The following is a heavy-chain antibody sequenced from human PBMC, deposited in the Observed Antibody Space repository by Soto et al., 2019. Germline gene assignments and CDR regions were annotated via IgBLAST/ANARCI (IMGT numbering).Heavy chain of an antibody. CDR1: GFTFSIYT. V-gene: IGHV3-21*01. J-gene: IGHJ4*02. CDR3: ARAAYSSSWFVDY. D-gene: IGHD6-13*01. Sequence: GGSLRLSCAASGFTFSIYTMNGVRQAPGRGLEWVSSISISSSYIYFTDSVKGRFTISRDNSKNSLYLQMNSLRAEDTAVYYCARAAYSSSWFVDYWGQGTLVTVSS. CDR2: ISISSSYI.